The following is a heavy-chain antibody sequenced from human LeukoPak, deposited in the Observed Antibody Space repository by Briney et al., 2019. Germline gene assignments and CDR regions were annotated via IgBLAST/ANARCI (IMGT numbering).Heavy chain of an antibody. V-gene: IGHV4-34*01. Sequence: SETLSLTCAVYGDSFSGYYWSWLRQPPGKGVRWVGEINNSGSINYNPSLKSRVTISLDTSKSQFSLKLSSVTAADTAVYYCARGKYDSGGYYLDYWGQGTLVTVSS. CDR3: ARGKYDSGGYYLDY. CDR1: GDSFSGYY. J-gene: IGHJ4*02. CDR2: INNSGSI. D-gene: IGHD3-22*01.